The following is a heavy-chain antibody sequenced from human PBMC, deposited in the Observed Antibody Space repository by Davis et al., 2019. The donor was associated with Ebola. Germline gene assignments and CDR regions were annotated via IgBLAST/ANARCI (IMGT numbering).Heavy chain of an antibody. J-gene: IGHJ6*02. CDR2: ISSSGSTI. CDR1: GFTFSSYS. CDR3: AREDCSGGSCYSISGEYGMDV. V-gene: IGHV3-48*01. Sequence: PGGSLRLSCAASGFTFSSYSMNWVRQAPGKGLEWVSYISSSGSTIYYADSVKGLFTISRDNSKNTLYLQMNSLRAEDTAVYYCAREDCSGGSCYSISGEYGMDVWGQGTTVTVSS. D-gene: IGHD2-15*01.